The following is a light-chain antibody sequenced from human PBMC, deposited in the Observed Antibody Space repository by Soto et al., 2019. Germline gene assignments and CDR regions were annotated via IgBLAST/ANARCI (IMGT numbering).Light chain of an antibody. J-gene: IGKJ5*01. CDR1: QSLVYNEANTY. CDR3: LQGRTWPMT. Sequence: DVVMTQSPLSLHVTLGQPASLSCRYSQSLVYNEANTYLNWFHQRPGQSPSRLIYGVSTRDSGVPSRFSGSGSCTDFTLTISWVEADDDGYYYCLQGRTWPMTFGQGTRVEIK. V-gene: IGKV2-30*01. CDR2: GVS.